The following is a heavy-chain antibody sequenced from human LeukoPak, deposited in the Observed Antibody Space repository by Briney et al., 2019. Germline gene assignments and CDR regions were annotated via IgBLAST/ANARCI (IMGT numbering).Heavy chain of an antibody. D-gene: IGHD5-18*01. CDR2: IYYSGST. Sequence: PSETLSLTCTVSGSAISNYYWSWIRQPPGKGLEWIGYIYYSGSTNYNPSLKNRVTISLDTSKNQFSLKLNSVTAADTAVYYCARSVDTSMVGDYWGQGTLVTVSS. CDR3: ARSVDTSMVGDY. J-gene: IGHJ4*02. V-gene: IGHV4-59*01. CDR1: GSAISNYY.